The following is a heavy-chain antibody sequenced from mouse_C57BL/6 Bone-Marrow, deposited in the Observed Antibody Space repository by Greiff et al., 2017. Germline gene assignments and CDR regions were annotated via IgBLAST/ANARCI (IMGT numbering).Heavy chain of an antibody. J-gene: IGHJ1*03. D-gene: IGHD1-1*01. Sequence: EVHLVESGGGLVKPGGSLKLSCAASGFTFSDYGMHWVRQAPEKGLEWVAYISSGSSTIYYADTVKGRFTISRDNAKNTLFLQMTSLRSEDTAMYYCARPYFPYWYFDVWGTGTTVTVSS. CDR1: GFTFSDYG. V-gene: IGHV5-17*01. CDR3: ARPYFPYWYFDV. CDR2: ISSGSSTI.